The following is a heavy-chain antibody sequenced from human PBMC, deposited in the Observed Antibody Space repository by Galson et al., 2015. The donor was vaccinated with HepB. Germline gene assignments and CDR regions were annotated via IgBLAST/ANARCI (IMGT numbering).Heavy chain of an antibody. CDR1: GFTFSSYN. V-gene: IGHV3-48*01. D-gene: IGHD4-17*01. CDR3: ARGDYGDYTFRFDY. CDR2: ISSSSSTI. Sequence: SLRLSCAASGFTFSSYNMNWVRQAPGKGLEWVSYISSSSSTIYYADSVKGRSTISRDNAKNSLYLQMNSLRAEDTAVYYCARGDYGDYTFRFDYWGQGILVTVSS. J-gene: IGHJ4*02.